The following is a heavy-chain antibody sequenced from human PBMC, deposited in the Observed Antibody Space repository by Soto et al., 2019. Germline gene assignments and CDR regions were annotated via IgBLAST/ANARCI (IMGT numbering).Heavy chain of an antibody. D-gene: IGHD3-10*01. CDR3: ARDRGYPDSFDI. Sequence: PGGSLRLSCAASGFTFSNYWMSWVRQAPGKGLEWAANIKQDGSQKWYADSVRGRFTISRDNAKSTLFLQMNSLRVEDTAVYYCARDRGYPDSFDIWGQGTMVTVSS. V-gene: IGHV3-7*01. CDR1: GFTFSNYW. CDR2: IKQDGSQK. J-gene: IGHJ3*02.